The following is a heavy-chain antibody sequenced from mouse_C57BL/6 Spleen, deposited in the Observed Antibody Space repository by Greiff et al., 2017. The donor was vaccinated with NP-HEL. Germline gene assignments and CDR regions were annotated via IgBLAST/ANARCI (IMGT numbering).Heavy chain of an antibody. CDR1: GYTFTDYN. V-gene: IGHV1-22*01. Sequence: EVQLQQSGPELVKPGASVKMSCKASGYTFTDYNMHWVKQSHGKSLEWIGYINPNNGGTSYNQKFKGKATLTVNKSSSTAYMELRSLTSEDSAVYYCARGYYYGSSYVSYAMDYWGQGTSVTVSS. CDR2: INPNNGGT. J-gene: IGHJ4*01. D-gene: IGHD1-1*01. CDR3: ARGYYYGSSYVSYAMDY.